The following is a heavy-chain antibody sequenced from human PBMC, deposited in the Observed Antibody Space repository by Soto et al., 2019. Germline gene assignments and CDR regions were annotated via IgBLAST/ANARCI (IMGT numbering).Heavy chain of an antibody. D-gene: IGHD6-19*01. Sequence: EASVKVSCKASGYTFSNYGISWVRQAKEQGLEWMGWISAYNGNTNYAQKLQGRVTMTTDTSTSTAYMELRSLRSDDTAVYYCARGDGHSAVAGTFDYWGQGTLVTV. CDR1: GYTFSNYG. J-gene: IGHJ4*02. CDR3: ARGDGHSAVAGTFDY. CDR2: ISAYNGNT. V-gene: IGHV1-18*01.